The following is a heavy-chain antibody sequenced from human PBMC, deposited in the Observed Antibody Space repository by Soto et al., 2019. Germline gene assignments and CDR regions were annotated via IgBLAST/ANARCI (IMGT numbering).Heavy chain of an antibody. D-gene: IGHD3-3*01. CDR1: GYTLTELS. CDR3: ATDCSYYDFWSGPPADK. J-gene: IGHJ4*02. CDR2: FDPEDGET. V-gene: IGHV1-24*01. Sequence: ASVKVSCKVSGYTLTELSMHLVRQAPGKGLEWMGGFDPEDGETIYAQKFQGRVTMTEDTSTDTAYMELSSLRSEDTAVYYCATDCSYYDFWSGPPADKWGQGTLVTVSS.